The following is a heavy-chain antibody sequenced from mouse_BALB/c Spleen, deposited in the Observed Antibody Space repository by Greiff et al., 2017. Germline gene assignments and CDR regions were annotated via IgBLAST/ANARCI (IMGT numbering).Heavy chain of an antibody. CDR2: INSNGGST. Sequence: DVMLVESGGGLVKLGGSLKLSCAASGFTFSSYYMSWVRQTPEKRLELVAAINSNGGSTYYPDTVKGRFTISRDNAKNTLYLQMSSLKSEDTALYYCASPIHYYGWFAYWGQGTLVTVSA. CDR3: ASPIHYYGWFAY. J-gene: IGHJ3*01. D-gene: IGHD1-2*01. CDR1: GFTFSSYY. V-gene: IGHV5-6-2*01.